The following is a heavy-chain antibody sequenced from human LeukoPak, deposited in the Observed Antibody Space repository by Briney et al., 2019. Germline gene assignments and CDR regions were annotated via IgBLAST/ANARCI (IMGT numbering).Heavy chain of an antibody. V-gene: IGHV3-7*01. Sequence: GGSLRLSCAASGFTFSDYYMSWVRQAPGKGLEWAANIKADGSEKFYVDSVKGRFTISRDNAKNSLYLQMNSLRAEDTAVYYCARESSVVRGVITDFDYWGQGTLVTVSS. CDR1: GFTFSDYY. CDR2: IKADGSEK. J-gene: IGHJ4*02. CDR3: ARESSVVRGVITDFDY. D-gene: IGHD3-10*01.